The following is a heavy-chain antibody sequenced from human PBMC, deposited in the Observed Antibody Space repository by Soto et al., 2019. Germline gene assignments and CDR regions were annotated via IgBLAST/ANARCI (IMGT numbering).Heavy chain of an antibody. CDR2: ISSSSSTI. CDR1: GFTFSSYS. V-gene: IGHV3-48*02. J-gene: IGHJ4*02. D-gene: IGHD6-25*01. CDR3: ARDEPLPSYSSDGSDY. Sequence: GGSLRLSCAASGFTFSSYSMNWVRQAPGKGLEWVSYISSSSSTIYYADSVKGRFTISRDNAKNSLYLQMNSLRDEDTAVYYCARDEPLPSYSSDGSDYWGQGTLVTVSS.